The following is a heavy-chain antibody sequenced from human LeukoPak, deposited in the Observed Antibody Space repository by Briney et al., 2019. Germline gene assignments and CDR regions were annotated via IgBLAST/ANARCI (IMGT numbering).Heavy chain of an antibody. CDR1: GYTFTGYY. CDR3: AREATYYYDSSGYYGGSYFDY. J-gene: IGHJ4*02. D-gene: IGHD3-22*01. Sequence: ASVKASCKASGYTFTGYYMHWVRQAPGQGLEWMGWINPNSGGTNYAQKFQGRVTMTRDTSISTAYMELSRLRSDDTAVYYCAREATYYYDSSGYYGGSYFDYWGQGTLVTVSS. CDR2: INPNSGGT. V-gene: IGHV1-2*02.